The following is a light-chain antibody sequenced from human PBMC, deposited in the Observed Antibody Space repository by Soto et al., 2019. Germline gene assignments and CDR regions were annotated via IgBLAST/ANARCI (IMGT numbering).Light chain of an antibody. CDR3: QQYNDYWT. V-gene: IGKV1-5*03. CDR2: QAS. CDR1: QSLNIW. Sequence: DTQMTQSPSTLSASVGDRVTITCRASQSLNIWLAWYQQKPGRAPQLLIYQASTLASGVPSRFSGSGAGSEFPLTISSLQPDDFATYYCQQYNDYWTFGQGTKVEIK. J-gene: IGKJ1*01.